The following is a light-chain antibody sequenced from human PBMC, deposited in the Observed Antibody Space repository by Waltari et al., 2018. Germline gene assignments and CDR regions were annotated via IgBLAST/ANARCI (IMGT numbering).Light chain of an antibody. CDR2: EFI. J-gene: IGLJ2*01. V-gene: IGLV2-23*02. CDR3: CSYAGSTTL. CDR1: TSDVGNYNL. Sequence: QSALTQPASVSGSPGQSITISCTATTSDVGNYNLVSWYQHHPGKTPKLIIYEFIKRPSGISHRFSGSKSGKTASLAISGLQADDEADYSGCSYAGSTTLFGGGTKLTVL.